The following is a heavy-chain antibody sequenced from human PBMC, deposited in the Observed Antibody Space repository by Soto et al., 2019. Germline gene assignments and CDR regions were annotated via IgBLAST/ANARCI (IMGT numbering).Heavy chain of an antibody. D-gene: IGHD2-15*01. J-gene: IGHJ4*02. Sequence: ASVKVSCKASGYTFTSYGISWVRQAPGQGLEWMGWISAYNGNTNYAQKLQGRVTMTTDTSTSTAYMELRSLRSDDTAVYYCARVDIVVVVAATPSYYFDYWGQGTLVTVSS. CDR2: ISAYNGNT. CDR3: ARVDIVVVVAATPSYYFDY. V-gene: IGHV1-18*01. CDR1: GYTFTSYG.